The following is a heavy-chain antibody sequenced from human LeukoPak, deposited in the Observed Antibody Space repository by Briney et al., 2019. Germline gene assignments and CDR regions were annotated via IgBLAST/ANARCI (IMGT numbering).Heavy chain of an antibody. CDR1: GYSFTNYW. Sequence: GESLKISCKGSGYSFTNYWIGWVRQIPGKGLEWMGIIYPGDSDTRYSPSFQGQVTISADKSISTAYLQWSSLKASDTAMYYCARGGYCTSTSCYVAYNWFDPWGQGTLVTVSS. V-gene: IGHV5-51*01. CDR3: ARGGYCTSTSCYVAYNWFDP. D-gene: IGHD2-2*01. J-gene: IGHJ5*02. CDR2: IYPGDSDT.